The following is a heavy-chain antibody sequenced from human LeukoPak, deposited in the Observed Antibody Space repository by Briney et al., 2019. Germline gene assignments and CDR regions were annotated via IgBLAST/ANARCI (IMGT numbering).Heavy chain of an antibody. CDR1: GGSISSGSYY. D-gene: IGHD3-3*02. CDR3: ARALTYYYYMDV. Sequence: SETLSLTCTVSGGSISSGSYYWSWIRQPPGKGLEWIGYIYYSGSTNYNPSLKSRVTISVDTSKNQFSLKLSSVTAADTAVYYCARALTYYYYMDVWGKGTTVTVSS. CDR2: IYYSGST. V-gene: IGHV4-61*01. J-gene: IGHJ6*03.